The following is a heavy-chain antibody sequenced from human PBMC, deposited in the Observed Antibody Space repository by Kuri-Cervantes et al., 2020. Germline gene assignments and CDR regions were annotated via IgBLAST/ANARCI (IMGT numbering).Heavy chain of an antibody. V-gene: IGHV4-59*13. D-gene: IGHD5-18*01. Sequence: GSLRLSCTVSGGSINNYYWNWIRQPPGKGLEWIGYISYSGTTSYNPSLNSRLTISLDTSKNQFSLKLNSVTAADTAVYYCARGQHGYIYWGQGTLVTVSS. J-gene: IGHJ4*02. CDR3: ARGQHGYIY. CDR1: GGSINNYY. CDR2: ISYSGTT.